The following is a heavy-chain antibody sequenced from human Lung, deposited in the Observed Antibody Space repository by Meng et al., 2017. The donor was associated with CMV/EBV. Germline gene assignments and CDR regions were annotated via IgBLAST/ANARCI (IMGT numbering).Heavy chain of an antibody. Sequence: GESLKISCAASGSIVSSNEMSWVRQAPGKGLEWVSSISGGSTYYADSRKGRFTISRDNSKNTLHLQMNSLRAEDTAVYYCKKELNIVVVPDAADERPQDYGRDVWGQGTXVTVSS. D-gene: IGHD2-2*01. CDR1: GSIVSSNE. CDR2: ISGGST. J-gene: IGHJ6*02. CDR3: KKELNIVVVPDAADERPQDYGRDV. V-gene: IGHV3-38-3*01.